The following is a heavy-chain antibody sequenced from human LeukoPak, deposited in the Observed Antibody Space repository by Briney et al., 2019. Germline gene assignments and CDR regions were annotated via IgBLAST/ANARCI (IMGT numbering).Heavy chain of an antibody. Sequence: SVKVSCKASGGTFSSYAISWVRQAPGQGLEWMGRIIPTLGIANYAQKFQGRVTITADKSTSTAYMELSSLRSEDTAVYYCARSNEATIPIEPPGDYWGQGTLVTVSS. CDR3: ARSNEATIPIEPPGDY. CDR1: GGTFSSYA. J-gene: IGHJ4*02. V-gene: IGHV1-69*04. CDR2: IIPTLGIA. D-gene: IGHD3-3*01.